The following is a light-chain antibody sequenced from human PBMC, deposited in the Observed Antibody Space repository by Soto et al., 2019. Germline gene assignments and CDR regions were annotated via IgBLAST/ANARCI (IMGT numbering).Light chain of an antibody. CDR1: NIGTKS. CDR2: RDN. V-gene: IGLV3-9*01. J-gene: IGLJ2*01. Sequence: SYELTQPLSVSVALGQTARITCGGNNIGTKSVHWYQQKPGQAPVLVIYRDNNRPSGIPERFSGSNSGNAATLTIRRAQAGDEADYSCQVWDSSTVVFGGGTKLTVL. CDR3: QVWDSSTVV.